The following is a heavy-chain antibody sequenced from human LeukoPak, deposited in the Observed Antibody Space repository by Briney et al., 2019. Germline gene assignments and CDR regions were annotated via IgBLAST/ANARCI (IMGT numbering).Heavy chain of an antibody. CDR2: IKQDGSEK. J-gene: IGHJ5*02. D-gene: IGHD1-14*01. Sequence: GGSLRLSCAASGFTFSTYWMSWVRQAPGKGLEWVANIKQDGSEKYYVDSVKGRFTISRDNAKNSLYLQMNSLRAEDTAVYYCAREYNIGWFDPWGQGTLVTVSS. CDR3: AREYNIGWFDP. V-gene: IGHV3-7*01. CDR1: GFTFSTYW.